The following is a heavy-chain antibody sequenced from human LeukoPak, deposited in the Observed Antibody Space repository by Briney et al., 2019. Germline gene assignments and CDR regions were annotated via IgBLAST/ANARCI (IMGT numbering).Heavy chain of an antibody. CDR2: ISAYNGNT. J-gene: IGHJ4*02. CDR3: ARSSDYYGSGSYRAGY. Sequence: ASVKVSCKASGYTFTGYGISWVRQAPGQGLEWMGWISAYNGNTNYAQKLQGRVTMTTDTSTSTAYMELRSLRSDDTAVYYCARSSDYYGSGSYRAGYWGQGTLVTVSS. CDR1: GYTFTGYG. D-gene: IGHD3-10*01. V-gene: IGHV1-18*01.